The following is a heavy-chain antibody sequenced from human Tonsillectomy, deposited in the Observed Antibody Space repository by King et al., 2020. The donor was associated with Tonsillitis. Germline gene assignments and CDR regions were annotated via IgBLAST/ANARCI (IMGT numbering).Heavy chain of an antibody. Sequence: VQLVESGGGLVQPGGSLRLSCSASGFTFSGYAMHWVRQAPGKGLEYVSAIATNGGTTSYADSVKGRFTIPRDNSKNTLYLQMNSLRAEDTAVYYCVKETSGWYDYWGQGTLVTVSS. J-gene: IGHJ4*02. CDR2: IATNGGTT. D-gene: IGHD6-19*01. V-gene: IGHV3-64D*06. CDR3: VKETSGWYDY. CDR1: GFTFSGYA.